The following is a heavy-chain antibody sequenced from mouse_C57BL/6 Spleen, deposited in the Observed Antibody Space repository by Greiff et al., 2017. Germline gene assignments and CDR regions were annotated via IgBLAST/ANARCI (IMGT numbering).Heavy chain of an antibody. D-gene: IGHD1-1*01. CDR3: ARGTTVVATGYFDY. CDR1: GYTFTDYY. Sequence: VQLQQSGPVLVKPGASVKMSCKASGYTFTDYYMNWVKQSHGKSLEWIGVINPYNGGTSYNQKFKGKATLTVDKSSSTAYMELNSLTSEDSAVYYCARGTTVVATGYFDYWGQGTTLTVSS. V-gene: IGHV1-19*01. CDR2: INPYNGGT. J-gene: IGHJ2*01.